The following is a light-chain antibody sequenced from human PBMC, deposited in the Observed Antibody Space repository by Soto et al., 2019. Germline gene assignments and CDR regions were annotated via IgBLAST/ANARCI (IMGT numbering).Light chain of an antibody. V-gene: IGLV2-14*01. CDR1: SSDVGGYNY. CDR2: DVG. Sequence: QSVLTQPASVSGSPGQSITISCTGTSSDVGGYNYVSWYQQHPGKAPKLMIYDVGNRPSGVSNRFSGSKSGNTASLTISGLQAEDEADYYCSSYTSSSTLIFGTGTKVNVL. J-gene: IGLJ1*01. CDR3: SSYTSSSTLI.